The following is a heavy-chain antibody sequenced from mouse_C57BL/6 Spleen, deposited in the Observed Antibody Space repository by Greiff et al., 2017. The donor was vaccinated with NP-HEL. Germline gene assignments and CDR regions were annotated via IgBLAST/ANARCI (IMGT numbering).Heavy chain of an antibody. CDR1: GYTFTSYW. V-gene: IGHV1-59*01. D-gene: IGHD1-1*01. CDR2: IDPSDSYT. J-gene: IGHJ4*01. CDR3: ARALLLRDAMDY. Sequence: QVQLQQSGAELVRPGTSVKLSCKASGYTFTSYWMHWVKQRPGQGLEWIGVIDPSDSYTNYNQKFKGKATLTVDTSSSTAYMQLSSLTSEDSAVYYCARALLLRDAMDYWGQGTSVTVSS.